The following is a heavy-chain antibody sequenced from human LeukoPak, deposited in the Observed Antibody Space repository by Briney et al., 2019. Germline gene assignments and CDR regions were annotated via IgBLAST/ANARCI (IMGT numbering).Heavy chain of an antibody. CDR3: ARDIRVGPHFGYFLY. CDR1: GYTFTSHA. J-gene: IGHJ1*01. Sequence: ASVKVSCKVSGYTFTSHAMNWVRQAPGQGLEWMGWINTNTGNPKYAQGFAGRLVFSLDISVSTAYLQISTLKAEDTAVYYCARDIRVGPHFGYFLYWGQGTLVTVSS. V-gene: IGHV7-4-1*02. D-gene: IGHD3-3*02. CDR2: INTNTGNP.